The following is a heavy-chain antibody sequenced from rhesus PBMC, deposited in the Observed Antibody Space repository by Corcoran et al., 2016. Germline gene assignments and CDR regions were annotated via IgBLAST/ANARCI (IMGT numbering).Heavy chain of an antibody. CDR2: INRNSGKT. V-gene: IGHV4-80*01. D-gene: IGHD4-29*01. CDR1: GASISSYW. Sequence: QVQLQESGPGLVKPSETLSLTCAVSGASISSYWWSWIRQPPGKGLAWIGEINRNSGKTDYNPSLKSRVTISKDAAKNQFSLKRSSVTAADTAVYYCARWSSSYTNFDYWGQGVLVTVSS. J-gene: IGHJ4*01. CDR3: ARWSSSYTNFDY.